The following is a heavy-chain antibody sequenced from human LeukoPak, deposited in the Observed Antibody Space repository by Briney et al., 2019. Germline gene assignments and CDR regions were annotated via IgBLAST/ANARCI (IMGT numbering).Heavy chain of an antibody. CDR2: MNPNSGNT. CDR3: ARGYSPSVRTTGNDY. Sequence: ASVKVSCKASGYTFTSHDINWVRQATGQGLEGMGWMNPNSGNTGYAQKFQGRVAMTRDSSINTAYLDLYSLRSEDTAVYYCARGYSPSVRTTGNDYWGQGTLVTVSS. V-gene: IGHV1-8*01. D-gene: IGHD1-1*01. J-gene: IGHJ4*02. CDR1: GYTFTSHD.